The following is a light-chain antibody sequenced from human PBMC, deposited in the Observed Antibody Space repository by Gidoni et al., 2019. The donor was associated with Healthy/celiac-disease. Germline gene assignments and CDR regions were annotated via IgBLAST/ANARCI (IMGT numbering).Light chain of an antibody. CDR3: QQRSNWPPLT. CDR2: DAA. V-gene: IGKV3-11*01. Sequence: LVLPKFSATLSLSPGGRATLSCRASQSVSSYLAWYQQKPGQAPRLLIYDAANRATGIPARFSGSGSGTDVTLTISSLEPEDFAVYYCQQRSNWPPLTFGGGTKVEIK. CDR1: QSVSSY. J-gene: IGKJ4*01.